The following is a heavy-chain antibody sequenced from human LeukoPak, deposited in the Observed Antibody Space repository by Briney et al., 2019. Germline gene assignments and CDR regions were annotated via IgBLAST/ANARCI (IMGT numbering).Heavy chain of an antibody. J-gene: IGHJ4*02. Sequence: ASVKVSCKASGYTFTGYYMHWVRQAPVQGLEWMGWINPNSGGTNYAQKFQGRVTMTRDTSISTAYMELSRLRSDDTAVYYCARDSGYDYGPDYWGQGTLVTVSS. D-gene: IGHD5-12*01. V-gene: IGHV1-2*02. CDR2: INPNSGGT. CDR1: GYTFTGYY. CDR3: ARDSGYDYGPDY.